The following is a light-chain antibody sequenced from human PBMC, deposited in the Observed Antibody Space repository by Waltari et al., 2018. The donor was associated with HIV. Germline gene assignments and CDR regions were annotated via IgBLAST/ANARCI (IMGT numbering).Light chain of an antibody. CDR1: SSNIGAGYD. CDR2: GNN. V-gene: IGLV1-40*01. J-gene: IGLJ1*01. Sequence: QSVLTQPPSVSGAPGQRVTISCTGSSSNIGAGYDVPWYQQLPGTAPKRLIYGNNNRPSGVPDRFSGSKSGTSASLAVTGLQAEDEADYYCQSYDSSLSGYVFGTGTKVTVL. CDR3: QSYDSSLSGYV.